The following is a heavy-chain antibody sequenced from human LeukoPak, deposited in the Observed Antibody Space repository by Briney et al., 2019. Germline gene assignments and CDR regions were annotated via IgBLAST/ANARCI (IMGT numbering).Heavy chain of an antibody. D-gene: IGHD3-22*01. CDR1: GFTFSSYG. CDR3: AKASTPYYDSSPYDY. V-gene: IGHV3-30*02. CDR2: TWYDGSNK. J-gene: IGHJ4*02. Sequence: GGSLRLSCAASGFTFSSYGMHWVRQASGKGLEWVAVTWYDGSNKYYADSVKGRFTISRDNSKNTLYLQMNSLRAEDTAVYYCAKASTPYYDSSPYDYWGQGTLVTVSS.